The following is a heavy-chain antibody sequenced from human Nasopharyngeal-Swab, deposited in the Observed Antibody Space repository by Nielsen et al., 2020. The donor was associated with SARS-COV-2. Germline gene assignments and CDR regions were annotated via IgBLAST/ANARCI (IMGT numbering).Heavy chain of an antibody. J-gene: IGHJ4*02. CDR2: ISAYNGNT. D-gene: IGHD3-9*01. CDR1: GYTFTSYC. V-gene: IGHV1-18*01. Sequence: ASVKVSCKASGYTFTSYCISWVRQDPGQGLEWMGWISAYNGNTNYAQKLQGRVTMTTDTSTSTAYMELRSLRSDDTAVYYCARLLRYFDCLLTPYYFDYWGQGTLVTVSS. CDR3: ARLLRYFDCLLTPYYFDY.